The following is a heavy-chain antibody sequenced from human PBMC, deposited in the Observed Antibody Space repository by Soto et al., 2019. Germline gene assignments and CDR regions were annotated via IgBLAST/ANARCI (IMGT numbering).Heavy chain of an antibody. D-gene: IGHD2-21*01. CDR3: ARPGGDFVLPSDY. CDR1: GFTISSYY. Sequence: SETLSLTCTVSGFTISSYYWSWIRQPPGKGLEWIGYIYYSGSTNYNPSLKSRVTISVDTSKNQFSLNLNSVTAADTAVYFCARPGGDFVLPSDYWGPGTLVTVSS. CDR2: IYYSGST. J-gene: IGHJ4*02. V-gene: IGHV4-59*08.